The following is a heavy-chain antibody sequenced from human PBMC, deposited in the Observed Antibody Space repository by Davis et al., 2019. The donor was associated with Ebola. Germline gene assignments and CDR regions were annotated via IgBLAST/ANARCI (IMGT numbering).Heavy chain of an antibody. D-gene: IGHD3-10*02. J-gene: IGHJ3*02. V-gene: IGHV1-69*08. CDR2: IIPILGTA. Sequence: SVKVSCKASGGTFSSYTITWVRQAPGQGLEWMGRIIPILGTANYAQKFLGRITITADKSSSTVFMELSSLRYEDTAVYYCARAGYYYVAGGHDGFDIWGQGTLVTVSA. CDR1: GGTFSSYT. CDR3: ARAGYYYVAGGHDGFDI.